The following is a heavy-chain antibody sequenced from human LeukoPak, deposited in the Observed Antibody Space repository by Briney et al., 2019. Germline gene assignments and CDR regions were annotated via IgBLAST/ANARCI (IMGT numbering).Heavy chain of an antibody. D-gene: IGHD3-10*01. V-gene: IGHV3-48*01. J-gene: IGHJ4*02. CDR1: GFTFSSYS. Sequence: GGSLRLSCAASGFTFSSYSMNWVRQAPGKGLEWLSYIRSSSSTIYYADSAKGRFTISRDNAKNSLYLQMNSLRAEDTAVYYCARDASYYGSGSYPYMTFDYWGQGTLVTVSS. CDR3: ARDASYYGSGSYPYMTFDY. CDR2: IRSSSSTI.